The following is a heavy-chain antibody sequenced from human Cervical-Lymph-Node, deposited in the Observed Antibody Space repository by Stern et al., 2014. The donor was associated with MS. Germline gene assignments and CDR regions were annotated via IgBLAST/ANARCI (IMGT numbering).Heavy chain of an antibody. J-gene: IGHJ5*02. CDR1: GGSISRSTYY. CDR3: ARHDGWLPHH. CDR2: IYYSGTT. V-gene: IGHV4-39*01. Sequence: QVQLQESGPGLVKPSETLSLTCSVSGGSISRSTYYWGWIRQPPGKGLEWIGSIYYSGTTYYNPSLKSRVTIDTSTNQFPLRLTTVTAADTAVYYCARHDGWLPHHWSQGTLVTVSS. D-gene: IGHD5-12*01.